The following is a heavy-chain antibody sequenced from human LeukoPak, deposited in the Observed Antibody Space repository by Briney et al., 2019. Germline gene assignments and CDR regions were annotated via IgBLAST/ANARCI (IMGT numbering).Heavy chain of an antibody. CDR3: ARGLYDMDV. Sequence: GGSLRLSCAASGFTFSSYAMSWVRQAPGKGPEGVANIKQDGSEKYYVDSVKGRFTISRDNAKNSLYLQMNSLRAEDTAVYYCARGLYDMDVWGKGTTVTVSS. V-gene: IGHV3-7*01. CDR1: GFTFSSYA. CDR2: IKQDGSEK. J-gene: IGHJ6*03.